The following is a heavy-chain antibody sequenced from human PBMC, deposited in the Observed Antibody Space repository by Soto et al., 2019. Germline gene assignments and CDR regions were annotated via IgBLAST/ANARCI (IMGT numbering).Heavy chain of an antibody. CDR2: IIPILGIA. D-gene: IGHD2-21*01. J-gene: IGHJ6*03. CDR1: GGTFSSYT. CDR3: ASKGPGCGGDCYDYYYYYMDV. V-gene: IGHV1-69*02. Sequence: ASVKVSCKASGGTFSSYTISWVRQAPGQGLEWMGRIIPILGIANYAQKFQGRVTITADKSTSTAYMELSSLRSEDTAVYYCASKGPGCGGDCYDYYYYYMDVWGKGTTVTVSS.